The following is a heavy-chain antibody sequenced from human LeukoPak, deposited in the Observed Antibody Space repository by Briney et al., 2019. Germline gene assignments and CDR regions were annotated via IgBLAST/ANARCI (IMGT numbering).Heavy chain of an antibody. J-gene: IGHJ2*01. CDR1: GGSLSSSTYY. CDR3: ARASSGWRRDWYFDL. CDR2: IYYSGST. Sequence: PSETLSLACTVSGGSLSSSTYYWGWVRQPPGKGLEWIGSIYYSGSTYYNPSLKSRVTISLNTSKNQFSLKLSSVTAADTAVYYCARASSGWRRDWYFDLWGRGTLVTVSS. V-gene: IGHV4-39*07. D-gene: IGHD6-19*01.